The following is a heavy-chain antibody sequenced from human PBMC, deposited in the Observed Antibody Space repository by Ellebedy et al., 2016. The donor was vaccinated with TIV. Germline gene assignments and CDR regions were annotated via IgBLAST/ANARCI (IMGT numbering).Heavy chain of an antibody. CDR1: GFSLSTRGKC. CDR2: IDWDGDK. CDR3: ARTTYNWNDV. J-gene: IGHJ4*02. D-gene: IGHD1-20*01. V-gene: IGHV2-70*11. Sequence: SGPTLVKPTQTLTLTCTFSGFSLSTRGKCVSWIRQPPGEALEWLARIDWDGDKHYSPSLKTRLTISQDTSKNQVVLTMTNMDPVDTATYYCARTTYNWNDVWGQGTLVTVSS.